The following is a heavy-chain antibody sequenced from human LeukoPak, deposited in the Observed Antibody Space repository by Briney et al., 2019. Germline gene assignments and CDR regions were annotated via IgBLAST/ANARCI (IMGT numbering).Heavy chain of an antibody. V-gene: IGHV4-30-4*08. D-gene: IGHD3-10*01. CDR2: IYYSGST. CDR1: GGSISSGDYY. CDR3: AREVAMIRGVKNWFDR. Sequence: SETLSLTCTVSGGSISSGDYYWSWIRQPPGKGLEWIGYIYYSGSTYYSPSLKSRVTISVDTSKNQFSLQLNSVTPEDTAMYYCAREVAMIRGVKNWFDRWGQGTLVTVSS. J-gene: IGHJ5*02.